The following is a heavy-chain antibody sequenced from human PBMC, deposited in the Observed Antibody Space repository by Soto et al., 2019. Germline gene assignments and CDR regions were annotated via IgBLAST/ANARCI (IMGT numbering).Heavy chain of an antibody. CDR2: INAGNGNT. CDR1: GYTFTSYA. D-gene: IGHD6-19*01. J-gene: IGHJ4*02. Sequence: GASVKVSRKASGYTFTSYAMHWVRQAPGQRLEWMGWINAGNGNTKYSQKFQGRVTITRDTSASTAYMELSSLRSEDTAVYYCARGLAVAGTFDYWGQGTLVTVSS. V-gene: IGHV1-3*01. CDR3: ARGLAVAGTFDY.